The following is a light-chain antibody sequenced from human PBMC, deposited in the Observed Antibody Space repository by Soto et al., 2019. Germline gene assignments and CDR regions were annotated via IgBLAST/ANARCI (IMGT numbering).Light chain of an antibody. CDR1: SSNIGSNH. J-gene: IGLJ2*01. Sequence: QSVLTQPPSASGTPGQKVTISCSGSSSNIGSNHVYWYQQFPGSAPRLLIDRSDQRPSGVPDRFSGSKSGTSASLAISGLRSEDEADYYCASWDDSLSALLFGGGTKVTVL. CDR2: RSD. CDR3: ASWDDSLSALL. V-gene: IGLV1-47*01.